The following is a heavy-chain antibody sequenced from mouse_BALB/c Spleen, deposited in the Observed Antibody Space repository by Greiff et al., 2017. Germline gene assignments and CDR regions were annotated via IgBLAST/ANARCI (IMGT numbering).Heavy chain of an antibody. CDR3: ARIYYYCSSDY. CDR1: GFNIKDTY. V-gene: IGHV14-3*02. CDR2: IDPANGNT. D-gene: IGHD1-1*01. J-gene: IGHJ2*01. Sequence: VQLKQSGAELVKPGASVKLSCTASGFNIKDTYMHWVKQRPEQGLEWIGRIDPANGNTKYDPKFQGKATITADTSSNTAYLQLSSLTSEDTAVYYCARIYYYCSSDYWGQGTTLTVSS.